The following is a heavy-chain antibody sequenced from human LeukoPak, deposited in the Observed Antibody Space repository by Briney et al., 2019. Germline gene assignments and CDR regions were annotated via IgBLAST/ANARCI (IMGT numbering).Heavy chain of an antibody. D-gene: IGHD3-10*01. Sequence: ASVKVSCKASGYTFISYYMHWVRQAPGQGLEWMGIINPSGGSTSYAQKFQCRVTMTRGMSTSTVYMELSSLRSEDTAVYYCARVAGFGESQNDYWGQGTLVTVSS. V-gene: IGHV1-46*01. CDR3: ARVAGFGESQNDY. CDR2: INPSGGST. CDR1: GYTFISYY. J-gene: IGHJ4*02.